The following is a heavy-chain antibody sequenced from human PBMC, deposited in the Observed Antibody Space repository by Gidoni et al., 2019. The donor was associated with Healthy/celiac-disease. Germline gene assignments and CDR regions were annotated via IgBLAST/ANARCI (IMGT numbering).Heavy chain of an antibody. CDR1: GFPFCSYA. V-gene: IGHV3-23*01. J-gene: IGHJ6*03. CDR2: ISGSGGST. CDR3: AKAESYYYYYYMDV. Sequence: EVQLLESGGGLVQPGGSLRLSCAASGFPFCSYAMSWVRQAPGKGLEWVSAISGSGGSTYYADSVKGRFTISRDNSKNTLYLQMNSLRAEDTAVYYCAKAESYYYYYYMDVWGKGTTVTVSS.